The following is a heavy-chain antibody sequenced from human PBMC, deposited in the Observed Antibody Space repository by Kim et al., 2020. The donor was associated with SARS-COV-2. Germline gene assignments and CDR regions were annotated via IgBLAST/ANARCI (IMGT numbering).Heavy chain of an antibody. CDR3: ARNWNGDDYIESAFDY. V-gene: IGHV3-30-3*01. CDR1: GFTFSIYA. Sequence: GGSLRLSCAASGFTFSIYAIHWVRQAPGKGLEWVAVISYDGSNKYYADSVKGRFTISRDNSKNTLYLQMNSLRAEDTAVYYCARNWNGDDYIESAFDYWGQGTLVTVSS. J-gene: IGHJ4*02. CDR2: ISYDGSNK. D-gene: IGHD1-1*01.